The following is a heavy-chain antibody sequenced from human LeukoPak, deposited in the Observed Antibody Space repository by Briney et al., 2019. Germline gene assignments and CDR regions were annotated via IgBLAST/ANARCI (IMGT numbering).Heavy chain of an antibody. CDR3: ARGPPLFDP. J-gene: IGHJ5*02. Sequence: GGSLRLSCAASGFTFSSYGMHWVRQAPGKGLEWLSYIGTDSSTIYYAESVKGRFTISRDNAKNSLYLQMNSLRAEDTAVYYCARGPPLFDPWGQGTLVTVSS. CDR1: GFTFSSYG. CDR2: IGTDSSTI. V-gene: IGHV3-48*01.